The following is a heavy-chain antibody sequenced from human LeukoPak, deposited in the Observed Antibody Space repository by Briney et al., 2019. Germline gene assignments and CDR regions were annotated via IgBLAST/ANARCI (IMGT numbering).Heavy chain of an antibody. D-gene: IGHD3-3*01. CDR3: AKRDYDFWSGTDWYFDL. J-gene: IGHJ2*01. V-gene: IGHV3-23*01. Sequence: QPGGSLRLSCAVSGFTFSSYAMSWVRQAPGKGLEWVSAISGSGGSTYYADSVKGRFTISRDNSKNTLYLQMNSLRAEDTAVYYCAKRDYDFWSGTDWYFDLWGRGTLVTVSS. CDR2: ISGSGGST. CDR1: GFTFSSYA.